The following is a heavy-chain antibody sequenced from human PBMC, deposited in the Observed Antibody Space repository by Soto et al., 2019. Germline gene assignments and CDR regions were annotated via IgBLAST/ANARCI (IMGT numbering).Heavy chain of an antibody. CDR3: ARNGALDY. Sequence: QVQLQESGPGLVKPSQTLSLTCTVSGGSISSGDYYWSWIRQPPGKGLEWIGYILYSGTTNYNPSLESRLTISVDTSQNQFPLKLTSVTAAYTAVYYCARNGALDYWGRGTLVTVSS. CDR1: GGSISSGDYY. J-gene: IGHJ4*02. D-gene: IGHD2-8*01. CDR2: ILYSGTT. V-gene: IGHV4-30-4*01.